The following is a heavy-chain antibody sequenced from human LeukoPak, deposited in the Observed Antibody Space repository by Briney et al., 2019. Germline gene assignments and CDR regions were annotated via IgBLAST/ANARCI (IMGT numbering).Heavy chain of an antibody. V-gene: IGHV3-21*01. Sequence: GGSLRLSCAASGFTFSSYSMNWVRQAPGKGLEWVSSISSSSSYIYYADSVKGRFTISRDNAKNSLYLQMNSLRAEDTAVYYCAREASGTNYYDSSGYYPFYFDYWGQGTLVTGSS. CDR1: GFTFSSYS. CDR2: ISSSSSYI. CDR3: AREASGTNYYDSSGYYPFYFDY. J-gene: IGHJ4*02. D-gene: IGHD3-22*01.